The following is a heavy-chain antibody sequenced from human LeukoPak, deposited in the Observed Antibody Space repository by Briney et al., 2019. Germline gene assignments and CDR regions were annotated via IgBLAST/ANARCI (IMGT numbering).Heavy chain of an antibody. J-gene: IGHJ4*02. Sequence: GGSMRLSCAASGFTFDDYAMHWVRQAPGKGLEWVSGISWNSGSIGYADSVKGRFTISRDNAKNSLYLQMNSLRAEDMALYYCAKDMGGEMATITLDYWGQGTLVTVSS. V-gene: IGHV3-9*03. D-gene: IGHD5-24*01. CDR2: ISWNSGSI. CDR3: AKDMGGEMATITLDY. CDR1: GFTFDDYA.